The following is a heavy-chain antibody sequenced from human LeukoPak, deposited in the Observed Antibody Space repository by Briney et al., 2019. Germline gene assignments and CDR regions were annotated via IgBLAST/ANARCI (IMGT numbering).Heavy chain of an antibody. CDR2: ISSSGSTI. J-gene: IGHJ5*01. D-gene: IGHD5-18*01. CDR3: SRGSLRYSFIDS. Sequence: PGGSLRLSCAASGFTFSDYYMSWIRQAPGKGLEGVSYISSSGSTIYYADSVKGRFTISRHNAKNSLYLQMNSLRADDTAVYFLSRGSLRYSFIDSWGQGTLVTVCS. V-gene: IGHV3-11*01. CDR1: GFTFSDYY.